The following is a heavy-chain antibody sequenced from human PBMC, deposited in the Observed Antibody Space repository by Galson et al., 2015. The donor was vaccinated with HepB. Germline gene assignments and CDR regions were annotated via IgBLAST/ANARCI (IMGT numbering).Heavy chain of an antibody. CDR2: ISAYNGNT. CDR3: ARASYGDYEFSY. D-gene: IGHD4-17*01. V-gene: IGHV1-18*01. CDR1: GYTFTSYG. Sequence: QSGAEVKKPGESLKISCKASGYTFTSYGISWVRQAPGQGLEWMGWISAYNGNTNYAQKLQGRVTMTTDTSTSTAYMELRSLRSDDTAVYDCARASYGDYEFSYWGQGTLVTVSS. J-gene: IGHJ4*02.